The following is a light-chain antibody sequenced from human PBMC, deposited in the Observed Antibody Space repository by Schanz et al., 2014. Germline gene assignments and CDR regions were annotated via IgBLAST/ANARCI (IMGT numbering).Light chain of an antibody. V-gene: IGKV3-20*01. CDR2: GAS. CDR1: QSVSTID. Sequence: IVLTQSPGTLSLSPGERATLSCRSSQSVSTIDLAWYQQTPGQAPRVLIYGASIRASGILDRFSGSGSGTDFTITIRRLEPEDFALYYCQQYGSSPLTFGQGTKLEIK. J-gene: IGKJ2*01. CDR3: QQYGSSPLT.